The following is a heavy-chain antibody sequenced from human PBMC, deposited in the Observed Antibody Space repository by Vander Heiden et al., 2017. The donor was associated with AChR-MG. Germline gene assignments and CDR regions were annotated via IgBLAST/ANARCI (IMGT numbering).Heavy chain of an antibody. CDR2: ISWNSGSI. J-gene: IGHJ4*02. CDR1: RSPFDDYA. V-gene: IGHV3-9*01. D-gene: IGHD5-12*01. Sequence: EVQLVESGGALVPPGRSLRTSFAASRSPFDDYAMHWGRQGPGKGLEWVSGISWNSGSIGYADSVKGRFTISRDNAKNSLYLQMNSLRAEDTALYYCAKDIGDGYNLFDYWGQGTLVTVSS. CDR3: AKDIGDGYNLFDY.